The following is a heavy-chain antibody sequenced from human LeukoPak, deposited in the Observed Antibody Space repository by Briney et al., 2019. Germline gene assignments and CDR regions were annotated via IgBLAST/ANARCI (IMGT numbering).Heavy chain of an antibody. V-gene: IGHV1-18*01. Sequence: GASVKVSCKASGYTFTSYGISWVRQAPGQGLEWMGWISAYNGNTNYAQKLQGRVTMTTDTSTSTAYMELRSLRSDDTAVYYCASTSSWYWYYYMDVWGKGTTVTVSS. D-gene: IGHD6-13*01. CDR3: ASTSSWYWYYYMDV. CDR1: GYTFTSYG. CDR2: ISAYNGNT. J-gene: IGHJ6*03.